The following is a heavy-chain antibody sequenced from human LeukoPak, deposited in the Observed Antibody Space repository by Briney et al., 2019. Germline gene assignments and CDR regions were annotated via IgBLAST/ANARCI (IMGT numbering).Heavy chain of an antibody. CDR2: IKQDESVK. J-gene: IGHJ3*02. D-gene: IGHD5-12*01. CDR1: GFTLSSHW. Sequence: GGSLRLSCAASGFTLSSHWMTWFRQAPGKGLEWVANIKQDESVKNYVDSVKGRFTISRDNARNSLYLQMNSLRAEDTAVYYCAGGGYDLDAFDIWGQGTMVTVSS. V-gene: IGHV3-7*01. CDR3: AGGGYDLDAFDI.